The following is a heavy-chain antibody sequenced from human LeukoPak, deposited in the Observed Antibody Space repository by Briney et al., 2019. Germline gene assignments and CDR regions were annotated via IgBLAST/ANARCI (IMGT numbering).Heavy chain of an antibody. V-gene: IGHV4-30-2*01. Sequence: SETLSLTCAVSGDSISSGGDSWSWLRQPPGKGLEWIGYIYHSGRTYHNPSLKSRVTISVDGSNNQFSLKLSSVTAADTAVYYCARGFCSSTSCYYPWFDPWGQGTLVTVSS. CDR2: IYHSGRT. J-gene: IGHJ5*02. CDR3: ARGFCSSTSCYYPWFDP. CDR1: GDSISSGGDS. D-gene: IGHD2-2*01.